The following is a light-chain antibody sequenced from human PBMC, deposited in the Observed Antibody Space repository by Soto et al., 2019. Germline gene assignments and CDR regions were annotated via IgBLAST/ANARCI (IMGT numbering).Light chain of an antibody. CDR1: QSVSRN. CDR3: QQRRNWPS. CDR2: DAS. V-gene: IGKV3-11*01. J-gene: IGKJ1*01. Sequence: IVMTQSPSTLCLSPGERATLSCRASQSVSRNLAWYQQKPGQAPRLLIYDASNRATGIPARFSGSGSGTDFTLTISSLEPEDFAVYYCQQRRNWPSFGQGTKVDIK.